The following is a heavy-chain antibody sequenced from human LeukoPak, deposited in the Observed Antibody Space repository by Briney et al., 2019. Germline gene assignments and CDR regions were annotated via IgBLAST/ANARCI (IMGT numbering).Heavy chain of an antibody. J-gene: IGHJ4*02. V-gene: IGHV3-21*01. Sequence: GGSLRLSCAASGFTFRSYSMNWVRQAPGKGLEWVSSISSSSSHIYYADSVKGRFTISRDNAKNSLYLQMNSLRAEDTAVYFCARSDYCSGDCYSSLSNYWGQGTLVTVSS. CDR3: ARSDYCSGDCYSSLSNY. CDR1: GFTFRSYS. CDR2: ISSSSSHI. D-gene: IGHD2-21*02.